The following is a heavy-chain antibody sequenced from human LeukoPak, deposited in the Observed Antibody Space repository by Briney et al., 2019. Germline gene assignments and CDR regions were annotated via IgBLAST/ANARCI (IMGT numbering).Heavy chain of an antibody. CDR1: GYTFSSYS. CDR3: ARCSVIVAGYDY. V-gene: IGHV3-21*01. CDR2: ISSSSSYI. Sequence: ASVKVSCKASGYTFSSYSMNWVRQAPGHGLEWISSISSSSSYIYYADSVKGRFTISRDKAKSSPYLQMNSLRSEDTAVYYCARCSVIVAGYDYWGQGTLVTVSS. J-gene: IGHJ4*02. D-gene: IGHD5-12*01.